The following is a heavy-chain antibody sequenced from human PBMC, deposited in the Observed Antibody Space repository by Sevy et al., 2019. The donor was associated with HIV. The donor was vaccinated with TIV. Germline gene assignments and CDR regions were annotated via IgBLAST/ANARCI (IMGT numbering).Heavy chain of an antibody. V-gene: IGHV4-4*07. Sequence: SETLSLTCTVSGGSISSYYWNWIRQPAGKGLEWIGRIYSSGSTNYNPSLKRRVTMSVDTSKNQFSLKLSSVTAADTAVYYCARGGPPTSSGSYFDSWGQGTLVTVSS. D-gene: IGHD1-26*01. CDR3: ARGGPPTSSGSYFDS. J-gene: IGHJ4*02. CDR1: GGSISSYY. CDR2: IYSSGST.